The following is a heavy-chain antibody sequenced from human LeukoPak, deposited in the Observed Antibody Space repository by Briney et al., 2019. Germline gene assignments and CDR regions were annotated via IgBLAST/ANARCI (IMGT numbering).Heavy chain of an antibody. Sequence: GGSLRLSCATSGFTFSDYYMSWIRQAPGKGLEWVSYISSSGSPIYYADSVKGRFTISRDNAKNSLFLQMNSLRAEDTAVYYCARGSFLITFGGFIGWGQGTLVTVSS. CDR1: GFTFSDYY. CDR2: ISSSGSPI. CDR3: ARGSFLITFGGFIG. J-gene: IGHJ4*02. D-gene: IGHD3-16*02. V-gene: IGHV3-11*04.